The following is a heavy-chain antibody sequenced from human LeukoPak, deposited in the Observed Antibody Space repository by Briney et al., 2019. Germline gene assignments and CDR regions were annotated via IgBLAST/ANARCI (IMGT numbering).Heavy chain of an antibody. CDR3: ASGYTSDWYYFDY. CDR1: GASISSYF. Sequence: PSETLSLTCTLSGASISSYFWSWIRQPPGKALEWIGYIYYNPSLKSRVTISVDTSKNQFSLKLSSVTAADTAVYYCASGYTSDWYYFDYWGQGTLVTVSS. J-gene: IGHJ4*02. CDR2: IYY. V-gene: IGHV4-59*08. D-gene: IGHD6-19*01.